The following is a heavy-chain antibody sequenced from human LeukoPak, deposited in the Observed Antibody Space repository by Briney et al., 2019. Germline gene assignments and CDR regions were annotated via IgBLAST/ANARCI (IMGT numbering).Heavy chain of an antibody. V-gene: IGHV3-30*18. CDR2: ISYDGSNK. Sequence: GGSLRLSCAASGFTFSSYGMHWIRQAPGKGLEWVAVISYDGSNKYYADSLKGRFTISRDNSKNTLYLQMNSLRADDTAVYYCAKAANWGAFDIWGQGTMVTVSS. CDR3: AKAANWGAFDI. J-gene: IGHJ3*02. CDR1: GFTFSSYG. D-gene: IGHD7-27*01.